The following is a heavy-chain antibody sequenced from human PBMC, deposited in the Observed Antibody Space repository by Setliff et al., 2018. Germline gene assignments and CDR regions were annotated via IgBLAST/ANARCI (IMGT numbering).Heavy chain of an antibody. CDR2: INPSSGGT. V-gene: IGHV1-2*06. J-gene: IGHJ3*02. CDR3: AKNTEWLGDSYDAFDS. CDR1: RYTFNDYY. D-gene: IGHD6-19*01. Sequence: ASVKVSCKAFRYTFNDYYIHWVRQTPGQGLEWMGRINPSSGGTDDAQNLRGRVTMTSDTAISTAYMELSRLTSDDTAVYYCAKNTEWLGDSYDAFDSWGQGTMVTVSS.